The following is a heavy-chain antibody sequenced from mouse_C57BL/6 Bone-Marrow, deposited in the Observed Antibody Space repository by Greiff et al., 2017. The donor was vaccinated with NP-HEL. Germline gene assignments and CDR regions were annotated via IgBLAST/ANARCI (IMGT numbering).Heavy chain of an antibody. J-gene: IGHJ3*01. CDR3: TRRGLRRSLFAY. D-gene: IGHD2-2*01. Sequence: QVQLQQSGAELVRPGASVTLSCKASGYTFTDYEMHWVKQTPVHGLEWIGAIDPETGGTAYNQKFKGKAILTADKSSSTAYMELRSLTSEDSAVYYCTRRGLRRSLFAYWGQGTLVTVSA. CDR2: IDPETGGT. V-gene: IGHV1-15*01. CDR1: GYTFTDYE.